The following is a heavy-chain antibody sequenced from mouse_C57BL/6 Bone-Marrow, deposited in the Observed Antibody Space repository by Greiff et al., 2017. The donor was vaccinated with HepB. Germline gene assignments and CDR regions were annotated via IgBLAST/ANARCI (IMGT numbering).Heavy chain of an antibody. Sequence: EVKLVESGGDLVKPGGSLKLSCAASGFTFSSYGMSWVRQTPDKRLEWVATISSGGSYTYYPDSVKGRFTNSRDNAKNTLYLQMSSLKSEDTAMYYCARWDPWFAYWGQGTLVTVSA. CDR2: ISSGGSYT. CDR1: GFTFSSYG. J-gene: IGHJ3*01. D-gene: IGHD4-1*01. CDR3: ARWDPWFAY. V-gene: IGHV5-6*01.